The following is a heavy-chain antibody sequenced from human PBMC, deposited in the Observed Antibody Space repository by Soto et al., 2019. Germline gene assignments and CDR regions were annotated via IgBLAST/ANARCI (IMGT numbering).Heavy chain of an antibody. V-gene: IGHV5-10-1*01. CDR1: GYSFTSYW. J-gene: IGHJ6*01. Sequence: GDSLKISCNGSGYSFTSYWITCVRQMPGKGLEWMGRIDPSDSYTNYSPSFQGHVTISADKSISTAYLQSSSLKASDPAMYYCARHEVPPTTTYSSSCYSFYYGMDVWGRRTTRIVSS. CDR2: IDPSDSYT. D-gene: IGHD6-13*01. CDR3: ARHEVPPTTTYSSSCYSFYYGMDV.